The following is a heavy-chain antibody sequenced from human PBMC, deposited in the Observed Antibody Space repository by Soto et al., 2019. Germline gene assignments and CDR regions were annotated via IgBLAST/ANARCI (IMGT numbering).Heavy chain of an antibody. V-gene: IGHV3-30-3*01. CDR3: ARSPRLYTIFGPFDY. Sequence: GGSLRLSCAASGFTFSNAWINWVRQAPGKGLEWVAVISYDGSNKYYADSVKGRFTISRDNSKNTLYLQMNSLRAEDTAVYYCARSPRLYTIFGPFDYWGQGTLVTVSS. D-gene: IGHD3-3*01. CDR1: GFTFSNAW. CDR2: ISYDGSNK. J-gene: IGHJ4*02.